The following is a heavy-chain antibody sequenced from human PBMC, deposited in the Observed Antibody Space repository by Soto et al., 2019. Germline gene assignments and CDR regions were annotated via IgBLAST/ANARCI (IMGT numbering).Heavy chain of an antibody. CDR3: ARATEWNALDI. D-gene: IGHD3-3*01. CDR1: GFSVSGDY. J-gene: IGHJ3*02. V-gene: IGHV3-53*02. Sequence: DVQLVETGGGLIQPGGSLRLSCAASGFSVSGDYMNWVGQGPGKGLEWVSVIYRGGTTYYADSVRGRFTISRDDSENTLFLQMNSLRAEDTAVYYCARATEWNALDIWGQGTMVTVSS. CDR2: IYRGGTT.